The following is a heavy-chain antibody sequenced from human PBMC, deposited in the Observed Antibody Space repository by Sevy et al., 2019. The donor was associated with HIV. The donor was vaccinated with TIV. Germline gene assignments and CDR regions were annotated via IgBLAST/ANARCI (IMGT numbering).Heavy chain of an antibody. D-gene: IGHD4-17*01. J-gene: IGHJ5*02. Sequence: GGSLRLSCAASGFTFSSYSMHWVRQAPGKGLEWVAVISYDGSNKYYADSVKGRFTISRDNSKNTLYLKVKSLRTEDTAVYYCASDQNDYAGNLRTGWFDPWGKGTLVTVSS. CDR3: ASDQNDYAGNLRTGWFDP. V-gene: IGHV3-30-3*01. CDR1: GFTFSSYS. CDR2: ISYDGSNK.